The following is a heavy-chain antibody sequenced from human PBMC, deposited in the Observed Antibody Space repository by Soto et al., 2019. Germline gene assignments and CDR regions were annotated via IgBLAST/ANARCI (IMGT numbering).Heavy chain of an antibody. D-gene: IGHD2-2*01. CDR1: GYTLSSYA. Sequence: ASVKVSCKASGYTLSSYALHWVRQGPGQWLEWMGWIDAGSSNTKYSQKFQGRVTITRDTSATTAYTELSSLRYEDTAVYFCARGGSAIFDYWGQGTLVTVSS. V-gene: IGHV1-3*01. J-gene: IGHJ4*02. CDR3: ARGGSAIFDY. CDR2: IDAGSSNT.